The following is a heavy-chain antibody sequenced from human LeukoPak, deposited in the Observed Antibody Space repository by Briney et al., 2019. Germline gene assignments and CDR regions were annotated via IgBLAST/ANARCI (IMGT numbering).Heavy chain of an antibody. V-gene: IGHV3-7*04. CDR2: INQDGSEK. CDR3: ARDLGYCSGGSCYRYYFDN. Sequence: PGGSLRLSCAASGFTFSSYWMSWVRQAPGKGLEWVANINQDGSEKHYVDSVKGRFTISRDNAKNSLYLQMNSLRAEDTAVYYCARDLGYCSGGSCYRYYFDNWGRGTLVTVSS. D-gene: IGHD2-15*01. CDR1: GFTFSSYW. J-gene: IGHJ4*02.